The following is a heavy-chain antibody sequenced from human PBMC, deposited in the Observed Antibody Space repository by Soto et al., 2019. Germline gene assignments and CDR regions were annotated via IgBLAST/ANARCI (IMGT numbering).Heavy chain of an antibody. CDR2: ISGSGGST. CDR1: GFTFSSYA. V-gene: IGHV3-23*01. Sequence: VQLLESGGGLVQPGGSLRLSCAASGFTFSSYAMSWVRQAPGKGLEWVSAISGSGGSTYYADSVKGRFTISRDNSKNTLYLQMNSLRAEDTAVYYCAKVSVLLWFGELLHFDYWGQGTLVTVSS. J-gene: IGHJ4*02. CDR3: AKVSVLLWFGELLHFDY. D-gene: IGHD3-10*01.